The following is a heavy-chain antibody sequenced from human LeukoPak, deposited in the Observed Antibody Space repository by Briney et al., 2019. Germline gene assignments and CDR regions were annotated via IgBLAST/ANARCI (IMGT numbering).Heavy chain of an antibody. CDR2: ISGGGGST. D-gene: IGHD1-26*01. CDR1: GFTFDDYA. CDR3: AKGGKWDVTPFDY. V-gene: IGHV3-23*01. J-gene: IGHJ4*02. Sequence: PGGSLRLSCAASGFTFDDYAMHWVRQAPGKGLEWVSTISGGGGSTYYADSVKGRFTISRDNSKSTLYLQVNSLRAEDTAVYYCAKGGKWDVTPFDYWGQGTLVTVSS.